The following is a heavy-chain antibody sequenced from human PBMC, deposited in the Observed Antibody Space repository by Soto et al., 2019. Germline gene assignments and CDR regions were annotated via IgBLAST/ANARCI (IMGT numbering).Heavy chain of an antibody. CDR3: AREGVGATTSNFDY. D-gene: IGHD1-26*01. V-gene: IGHV1-69*13. Sequence: SVKVSCKASGGTFSSFAISWVRQAPGQGLEWMGGIIPIFGTANYAQKFQGRVTITADESTSTAYMELSSLRSEDTAVYYCAREGVGATTSNFDYWGQGTLVTVSS. J-gene: IGHJ4*02. CDR1: GGTFSSFA. CDR2: IIPIFGTA.